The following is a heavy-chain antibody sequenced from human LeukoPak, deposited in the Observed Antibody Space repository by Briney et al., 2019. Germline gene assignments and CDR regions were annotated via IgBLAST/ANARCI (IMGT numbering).Heavy chain of an antibody. J-gene: IGHJ6*03. CDR2: ISSSSSYI. CDR3: ARDRQYSSSWPQRAYYYYYMDV. Sequence: GGSLRLSCAASGFTFSSYSMNWVRQAPGKGLEWVSSISSSSSYIYYADSVKGRFTISRDNAKNSLYLQMNSLRAEDTAVYYCARDRQYSSSWPQRAYYYYYMDVWGKGTTVTISS. D-gene: IGHD6-13*01. V-gene: IGHV3-21*01. CDR1: GFTFSSYS.